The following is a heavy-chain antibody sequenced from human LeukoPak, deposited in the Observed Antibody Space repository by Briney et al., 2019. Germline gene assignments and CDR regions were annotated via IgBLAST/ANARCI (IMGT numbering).Heavy chain of an antibody. CDR2: ISSSGSTI. V-gene: IGHV3-11*01. Sequence: PGGSLRLSCAASGFTFSDYYMSWIRQAPGKGLEWVSYISSSGSTIYYADSVKGRFTISRDNAKNSLYLQMNSLRAEDTAVYYCARAASITIIVVEDYWGQGTLVTVSS. CDR1: GFTFSDYY. D-gene: IGHD3-22*01. CDR3: ARAASITIIVVEDY. J-gene: IGHJ4*02.